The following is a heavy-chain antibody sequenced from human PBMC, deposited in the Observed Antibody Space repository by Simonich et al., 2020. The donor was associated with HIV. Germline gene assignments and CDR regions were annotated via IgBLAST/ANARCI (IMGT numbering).Heavy chain of an antibody. CDR1: GFSLSTSGVG. V-gene: IGHV2-5*01. D-gene: IGHD3-10*01. CDR2: IYWYDDK. CDR3: AHSPGGGSGSYYNYFDY. Sequence: QITLKESGPTLVKPTQTLTLTCTFSGFSLSTSGVGVGWIRQPPGKALEWLALIYWYDDKRHSQSLKSRLTITKDTSKNQLVLTMTNMDPVDTATYYCAHSPGGGSGSYYNYFDYWGQGTLVTVSS. J-gene: IGHJ4*02.